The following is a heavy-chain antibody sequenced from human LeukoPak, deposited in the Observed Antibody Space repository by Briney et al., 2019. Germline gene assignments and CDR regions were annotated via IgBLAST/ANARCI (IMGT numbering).Heavy chain of an antibody. V-gene: IGHV3-23*01. CDR2: INGGGGNT. J-gene: IGHJ4*02. D-gene: IGHD3-9*01. CDR3: AKVDPVLRYFDWLFNNDY. CDR1: GFIFNSYV. Sequence: GGSLRLSCAASGFIFNSYVMSWVRQAPGKGLEWVSAINGGGGNTYYADSVKGRFTISRDNSKNTLYLQMNSLRAEDTAVYYCAKVDPVLRYFDWLFNNDYWGQGTLVTVSS.